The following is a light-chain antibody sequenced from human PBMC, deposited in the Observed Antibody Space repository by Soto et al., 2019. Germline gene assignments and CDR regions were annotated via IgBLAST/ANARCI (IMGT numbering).Light chain of an antibody. CDR3: QQYNNWPPYT. V-gene: IGKV3-15*01. CDR2: DAS. J-gene: IGKJ2*01. CDR1: QSVSSN. Sequence: EIVMTQSPGTLSVSTGERVTLSCRASQSVSSNLAWYQQKPGQAPRLLIYDASTRATGIPTRFSGSGSETEFALTISSLQSEDFAVYYCQQYNNWPPYTFGQGTKLEIK.